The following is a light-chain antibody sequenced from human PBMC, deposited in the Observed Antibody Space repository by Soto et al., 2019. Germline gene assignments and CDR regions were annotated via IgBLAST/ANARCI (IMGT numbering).Light chain of an antibody. Sequence: QSALTQPASVSGSPGQSITISCTGTSSDVGGYNYVSWYQHHPGKAPKLMIYEVSNRPSGVSNRFSGSKSGNTASLTIFGLQAEDEADYYCSSYTGSSTPVFGGGTKLTVL. CDR3: SSYTGSSTPV. CDR2: EVS. J-gene: IGLJ3*02. CDR1: SSDVGGYNY. V-gene: IGLV2-14*01.